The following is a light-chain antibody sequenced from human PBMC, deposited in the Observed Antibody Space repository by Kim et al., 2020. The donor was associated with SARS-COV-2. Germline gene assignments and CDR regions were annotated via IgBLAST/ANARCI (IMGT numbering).Light chain of an antibody. J-gene: IGLJ3*02. CDR3: SSYTSSSTWV. CDR2: EVS. V-gene: IGLV2-18*02. Sequence: QSDLTQPPSVSGSPGQSVTISCTGTSSDVGSYNRVSWYQQPPGTAPKLMIYEVSNRPSGVPDRFSGSKSGNTASLTISGLQAEDEADYYCSSYTSSSTWVFGGGTQLTVL. CDR1: SSDVGSYNR.